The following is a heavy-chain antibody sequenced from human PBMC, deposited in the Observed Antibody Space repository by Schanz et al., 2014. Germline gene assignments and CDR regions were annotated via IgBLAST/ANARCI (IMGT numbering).Heavy chain of an antibody. V-gene: IGHV1-18*01. D-gene: IGHD3-3*01. CDR3: ARSAGRDFWSGYYTRFDY. J-gene: IGHJ4*02. CDR2: ISVYNHNK. Sequence: QIQLVQSGPEVKKPGATVKVSCKASGYIFINSGISWVRQAPGQGLEWMGWISVYNHNKEYDQKFQGRVTMITDTSTSTVYMELRSLRSDDTAVYYCARSAGRDFWSGYYTRFDYWGQGTLVTVSS. CDR1: GYIFINSG.